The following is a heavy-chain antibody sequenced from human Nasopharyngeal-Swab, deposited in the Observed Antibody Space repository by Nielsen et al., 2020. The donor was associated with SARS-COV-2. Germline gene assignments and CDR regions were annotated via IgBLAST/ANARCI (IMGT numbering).Heavy chain of an antibody. CDR3: TRGNYRVTIFGVVTTGDYGMDV. Sequence: WIRQPPGKGLEWVGFIRSKAYGGTTEYAASVKGRFTISRDDSKSIAYLQMNSLKTEDTAVYYCTRGNYRVTIFGVVTTGDYGMDVWGQGTTVTASS. J-gene: IGHJ6*02. D-gene: IGHD3-3*01. V-gene: IGHV3-49*02. CDR2: IRSKAYGGTT.